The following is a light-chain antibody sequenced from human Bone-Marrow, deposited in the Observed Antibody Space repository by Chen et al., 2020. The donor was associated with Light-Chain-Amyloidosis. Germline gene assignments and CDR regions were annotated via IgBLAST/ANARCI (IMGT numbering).Light chain of an antibody. CDR3: QHRGGWPPLS. J-gene: IGKJ4*01. CDR2: DAS. V-gene: IGKV3-11*01. CDR1: QTISTH. Sequence: VLTHSPATLPLSTGERATLSCRASQTISTHLVWYQQKPGQVPRLLIYDASTRANGIPARFSGSGSGTDFTLSISSLEAEDVAVYYCQHRGGWPPLSFGGGTKIEIK.